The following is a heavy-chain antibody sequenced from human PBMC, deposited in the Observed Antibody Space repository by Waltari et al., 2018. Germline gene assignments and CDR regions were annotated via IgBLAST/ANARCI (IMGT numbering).Heavy chain of an antibody. CDR1: GFNFSSYW. D-gene: IGHD2-8*02. V-gene: IGHV3-7*01. CDR3: ARVYWPRGFDY. Sequence: EVRLVESGGGLVQPGGSLRLSCAASGFNFSSYWMSWVRQAPGKGLEWVANIKQDGSDKYYVEYVEGRFTVSRDNAKNSLYLQMNSLRAADTAVYYCARVYWPRGFDYWAQGTLVTVSS. J-gene: IGHJ4*02. CDR2: IKQDGSDK.